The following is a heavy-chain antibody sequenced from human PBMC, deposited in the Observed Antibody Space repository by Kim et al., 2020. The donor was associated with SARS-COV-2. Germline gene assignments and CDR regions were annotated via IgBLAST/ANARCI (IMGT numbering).Heavy chain of an antibody. V-gene: IGHV5-10-1*01. CDR1: GYSFTSYW. CDR2: IDPSDSYT. J-gene: IGHJ6*02. CDR3: ARPGDCSSTSCYGFFRMDV. D-gene: IGHD2-2*01. Sequence: GESLKISCKGSGYSFTSYWISWVRQMPGKGLEWMGRIDPSDSYTNYSPSFQGHVTISADKSISTAYLQWSSLKASDTAMYYCARPGDCSSTSCYGFFRMDVWGQGTTVTVSS.